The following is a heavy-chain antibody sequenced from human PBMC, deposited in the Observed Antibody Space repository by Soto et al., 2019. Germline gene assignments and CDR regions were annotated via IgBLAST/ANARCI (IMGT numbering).Heavy chain of an antibody. CDR1: AFSLSDQY. CDR3: VGERYAGFDY. Sequence: EGQLVESGGGLVQPGGSLRLSCTASAFSLSDQYLDWVRQAPGQGLEWVGRTVNRPFSYTTEYAAAVKGRFTISRDDSENSLYLQISSLRSEDTAVYYCVGERYAGFDYWGQGALVSVSS. J-gene: IGHJ4*02. D-gene: IGHD2-8*01. V-gene: IGHV3-72*01. CDR2: TVNRPFSYTT.